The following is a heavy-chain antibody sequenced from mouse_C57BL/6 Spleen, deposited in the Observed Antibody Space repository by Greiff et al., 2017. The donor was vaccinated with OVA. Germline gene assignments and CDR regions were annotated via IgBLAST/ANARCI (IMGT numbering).Heavy chain of an antibody. CDR3: SRLPYGSSSCDY. D-gene: IGHD1-1*01. Sequence: QVQLQQPGAELVKPGASVKMSCKASGYTFTSYWITWVKQRPGQGLEWIGDIYPGSGSTNYNEKFKSKATLTVDTSSSTAYMQLSSLTSEDTAVYYCSRLPYGSSSCDYWGQGTTLTVSS. J-gene: IGHJ2*01. CDR2: IYPGSGST. CDR1: GYTFTSYW. V-gene: IGHV1-55*01.